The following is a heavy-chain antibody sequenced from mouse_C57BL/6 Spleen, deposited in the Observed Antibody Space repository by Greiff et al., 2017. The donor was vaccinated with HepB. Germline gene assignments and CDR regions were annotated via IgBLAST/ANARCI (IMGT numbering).Heavy chain of an antibody. CDR1: GYTFTSYG. CDR3: AREITTGVAKSFDV. J-gene: IGHJ1*03. D-gene: IGHD1-1*01. CDR2: IYPRSGNT. Sequence: QVQLQQSGAELARPGASVKLSCKASGYTFTSYGISWVKQRTGQGLEWIGEIYPRSGNTYYNEKFKGKATLTADKSSSTAYMELRSLTSEDSAVYFCAREITTGVAKSFDVWGTGTTVTVSS. V-gene: IGHV1-81*01.